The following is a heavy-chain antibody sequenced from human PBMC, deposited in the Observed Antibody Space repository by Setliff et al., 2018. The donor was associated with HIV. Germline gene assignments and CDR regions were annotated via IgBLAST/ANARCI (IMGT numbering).Heavy chain of an antibody. CDR1: GGSFSNYS. Sequence: SVKVSCKASGGSFSNYSFSWVRQALGQGLEWMGGFVPMFGSANYAQKFQGRLTITADESTTTVYMELSRFRSEDTAVYYCARGRYYDSGTYFTETWGQGTLVTVS. CDR3: ARGRYYDSGTYFTET. V-gene: IGHV1-69*13. J-gene: IGHJ5*02. CDR2: FVPMFGSA. D-gene: IGHD3-10*01.